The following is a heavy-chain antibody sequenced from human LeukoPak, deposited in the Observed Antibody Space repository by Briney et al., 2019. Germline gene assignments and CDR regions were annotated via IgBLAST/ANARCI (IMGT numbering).Heavy chain of an antibody. CDR1: GFTFSDYY. J-gene: IGHJ4*01. D-gene: IGHD6-25*01. CDR2: ITWNNRTI. V-gene: IGHV3-9*01. CDR3: AKDTSSSGRYFYYFNY. Sequence: GGSLRLSCAASGFTFSDYYMSWIRQAPGKGLEWVAGITWNNRTIAYADSVKGRFTISRDNAKNSLYLQMNSLRLEDTALYYCAKDTSSSGRYFYYFNYWGHGTLVTVSS.